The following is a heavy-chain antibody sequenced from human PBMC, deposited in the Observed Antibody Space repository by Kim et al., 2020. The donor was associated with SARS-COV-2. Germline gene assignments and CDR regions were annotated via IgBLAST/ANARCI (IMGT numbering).Heavy chain of an antibody. D-gene: IGHD6-13*01. CDR2: ICSGGST. Sequence: GGSLRLSCAASGFTVSSNYMSWVRQAPGKGLEWVSVICSGGSTYYSDSAKGRFTTSRDNSKNTLYLQMNSRRAEDTAAYYCAREQYSSSYFDYWGQGPLVAVSS. CDR3: AREQYSSSYFDY. CDR1: GFTVSSNY. J-gene: IGHJ4*02. V-gene: IGHV3-53*01.